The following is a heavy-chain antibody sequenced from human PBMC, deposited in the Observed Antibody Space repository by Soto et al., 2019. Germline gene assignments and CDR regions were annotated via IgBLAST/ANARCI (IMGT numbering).Heavy chain of an antibody. J-gene: IGHJ6*02. D-gene: IGHD2-15*01. V-gene: IGHV4-4*07. CDR3: AKXLGRDGIDV. CDR2: IYTTGST. CDR1: GGSIMSYY. Sequence: SETLSLTCSVSGGSIMSYYWTWIRQAAGKGQEWIGRIYTTGSTNYNPSLKGRVTMSVDTSKNQFSLRLSSVTAADTAVYYCAKXLGRDGIDVWGQGTTVTVS.